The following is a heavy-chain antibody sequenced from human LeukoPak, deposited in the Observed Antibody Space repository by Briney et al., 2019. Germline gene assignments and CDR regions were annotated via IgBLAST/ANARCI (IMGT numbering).Heavy chain of an antibody. CDR1: GLTVTNAW. Sequence: GGSLRLSCAASGLTVTNAWMNWVRQAPGKGLEWVSAISHTSEYTYHADSVKGRFTISRDNSKNTLYLQMNSLRAEDTAMYYCAKGSSAGRPYYFDYWGQGTLVTVSS. D-gene: IGHD3-10*01. CDR3: AKGSSAGRPYYFDY. CDR2: ISHTSEYT. J-gene: IGHJ4*02. V-gene: IGHV3-23*01.